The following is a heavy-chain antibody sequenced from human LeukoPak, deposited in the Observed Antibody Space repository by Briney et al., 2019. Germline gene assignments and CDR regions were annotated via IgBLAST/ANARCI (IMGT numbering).Heavy chain of an antibody. D-gene: IGHD3-10*01. Sequence: RPGGSLRLSCAASGFTFSSYWMSWVRQAPGKGLEWVSGINWNGGSTGYADSVKGRFTISRDNAKNSLYLQMNSLRAEDTALYYCARPPKTYGSGSLNYFDYWGQGTLVTVSS. CDR3: ARPPKTYGSGSLNYFDY. CDR2: INWNGGST. J-gene: IGHJ4*02. CDR1: GFTFSSYW. V-gene: IGHV3-20*04.